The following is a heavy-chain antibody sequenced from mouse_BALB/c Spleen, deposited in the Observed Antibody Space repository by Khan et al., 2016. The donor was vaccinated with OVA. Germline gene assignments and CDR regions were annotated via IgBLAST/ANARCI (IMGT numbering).Heavy chain of an antibody. D-gene: IGHD2-3*01. J-gene: IGHJ3*01. CDR3: ARASFDGYPPFAY. CDR1: GYTFISYW. Sequence: QVQLKQSGAELAKPGASVKMSCKASGYTFISYWMHWVKQRPGQGLEWIGYITPSTGYTEYNQKFKDKATLTYDKSSSTAYMQLSSLTSEDSAVSYCARASFDGYPPFAYWGQGTLVTVSA. CDR2: ITPSTGYT. V-gene: IGHV1-7*01.